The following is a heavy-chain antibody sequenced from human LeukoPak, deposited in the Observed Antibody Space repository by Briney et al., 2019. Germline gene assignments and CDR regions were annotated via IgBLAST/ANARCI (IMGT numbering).Heavy chain of an antibody. V-gene: IGHV4-39*01. CDR1: GGSISSSSYY. Sequence: PSETLSLTCTVSGGSISSSSYYWGWIRQPPGKGLEWIGSIYYSGSTYYNPSLKSRVTISVDTSKNQFSLKLSSVTAADTAVYYCARNPSYYYGSGSYPYYYYYYGMDAWGQGTTVTVSS. CDR3: ARNPSYYYGSGSYPYYYYYYGMDA. CDR2: IYYSGST. D-gene: IGHD3-10*01. J-gene: IGHJ6*02.